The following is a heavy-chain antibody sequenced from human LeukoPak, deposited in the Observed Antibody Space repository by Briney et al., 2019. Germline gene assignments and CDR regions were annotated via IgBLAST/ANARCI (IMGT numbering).Heavy chain of an antibody. D-gene: IGHD4-17*01. CDR2: ISSNGGST. CDR3: ARDTGFDY. Sequence: GGSLRLSCAASGFTFSSYAMHWVRQAPGKGLEYVSAISSNGGSTYYANSVKGRFTISRDNAKNSLYLQMNSLRAEDTAVYYCARDTGFDYWGQGTLVTVSS. V-gene: IGHV3-64*01. CDR1: GFTFSSYA. J-gene: IGHJ4*02.